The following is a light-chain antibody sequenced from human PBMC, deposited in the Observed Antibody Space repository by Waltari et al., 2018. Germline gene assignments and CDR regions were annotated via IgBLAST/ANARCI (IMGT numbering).Light chain of an antibody. Sequence: QSALTQPASVSGSPGQSITISCTGSSSDVGAYNYVSSYQQHPGKAPQLLISEDSNLPSGVSTRFSGSKSGNTASLTISWLLAEDEADYYCISYSSSTTLGVFGGGTKLTVL. CDR1: SSDVGAYNY. CDR2: EDS. J-gene: IGLJ2*01. V-gene: IGLV2-14*03. CDR3: ISYSSSTTLGV.